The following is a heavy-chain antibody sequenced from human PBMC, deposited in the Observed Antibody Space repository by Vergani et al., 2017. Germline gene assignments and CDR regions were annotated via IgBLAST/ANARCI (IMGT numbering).Heavy chain of an antibody. D-gene: IGHD5-12*01. J-gene: IGHJ6*02. CDR1: GFTFSSYE. CDR3: ARDYRPLRTWISTSYYYGMDV. Sequence: EVQLVESGGGLVQPGGSLRLSCAASGFTFSSYEMNWVRQAPGKGLEWVSYISSSGSTIYYADSVKGRFTISRDNAKNELYLQMNSLRAEDTAVYYCARDYRPLRTWISTSYYYGMDVWGQGTTVTVSS. CDR2: ISSSGSTI. V-gene: IGHV3-48*03.